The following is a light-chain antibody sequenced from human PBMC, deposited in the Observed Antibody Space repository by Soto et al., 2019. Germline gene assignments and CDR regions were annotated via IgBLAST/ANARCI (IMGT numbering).Light chain of an antibody. CDR2: RNN. CDR3: AAWDDSLSAHNYV. Sequence: QSVLTQPPSASGTPGQRVTISCSGSSSNIGSNYVYWYQQLPGTAPKLLIYRNNQRPSGVPDRFSGSKSGTSASLAIGGLRSEDEADYYCAAWDDSLSAHNYVFGTGTKVTVL. CDR1: SSNIGSNY. J-gene: IGLJ1*01. V-gene: IGLV1-47*01.